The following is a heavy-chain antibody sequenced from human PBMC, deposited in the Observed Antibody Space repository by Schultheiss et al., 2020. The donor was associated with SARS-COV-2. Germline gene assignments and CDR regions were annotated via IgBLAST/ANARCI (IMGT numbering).Heavy chain of an antibody. CDR1: GGSFSGYY. Sequence: SETLSLTCAVYGGSFSGYYWGWIRQPPGKGLEWIGSIYHSGSTNYNPSLKSRVTMSVDTSKNQFSLKLSSVTAADTAVYYCARTHDYGDYAALASYGMDVWGQGTTVTVSS. CDR2: IYHSGST. D-gene: IGHD4-17*01. J-gene: IGHJ6*02. CDR3: ARTHDYGDYAALASYGMDV. V-gene: IGHV4-34*01.